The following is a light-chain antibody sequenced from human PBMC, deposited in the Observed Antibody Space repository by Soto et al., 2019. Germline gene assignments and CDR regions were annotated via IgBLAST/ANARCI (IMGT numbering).Light chain of an antibody. CDR3: QQSYSRWT. V-gene: IGKV1-13*02. J-gene: IGKJ1*01. CDR1: QGISSY. CDR2: DAS. Sequence: AIQLTQSPSSLSASVGDRVTITCRASQGISSYLAWYQQKPGKAPKLLIYDASSLESGVPSRFSGSGSGTEFTLTISSLQPDDFATYYCQQSYSRWTFGQGTKVDIK.